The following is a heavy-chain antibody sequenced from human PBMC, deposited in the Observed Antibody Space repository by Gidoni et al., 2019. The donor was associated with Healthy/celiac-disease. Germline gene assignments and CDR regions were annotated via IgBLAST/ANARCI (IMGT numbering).Heavy chain of an antibody. D-gene: IGHD4-17*01. CDR2: IKSKTDGGTT. Sequence: PGKGLEWVGRIKSKTDGGTTDYAAPVKGRFTISRDDSKNTLYLQMNSLKTEDTAVYYCTTDDFTTVTTVNYYYGMDVWGQGTTVTVSS. V-gene: IGHV3-15*01. CDR3: TTDDFTTVTTVNYYYGMDV. J-gene: IGHJ6*02.